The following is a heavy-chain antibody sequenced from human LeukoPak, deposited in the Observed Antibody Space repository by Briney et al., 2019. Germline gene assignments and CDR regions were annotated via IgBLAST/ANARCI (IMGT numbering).Heavy chain of an antibody. J-gene: IGHJ4*02. CDR2: IKEDGSRK. D-gene: IGHD4-11*01. CDR1: GFAFSTSW. Sequence: PGGSLRLSCAASGFAFSTSWMAWVRQAPGKGLELVANIKEDGSRKNYVDSVKGRFTISRDNAKNSLYLQMNSLRAEDTAVYFCSRDAAYSSFDYWSQGTLVTVSS. CDR3: SRDAAYSSFDY. V-gene: IGHV3-7*05.